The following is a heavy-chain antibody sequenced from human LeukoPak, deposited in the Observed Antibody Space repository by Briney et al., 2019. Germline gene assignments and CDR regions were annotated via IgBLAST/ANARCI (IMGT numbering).Heavy chain of an antibody. CDR1: GFTFSVYE. Sequence: GGSLRLSCAASGFTFSVYEMNWVRQAPGKGLEWVSFISADGSSTYYADSVKGRFTISRDNAKNSLYLQMSSLRAEDTAVYYCAKRIFYDYVWGSSSGAFDIWGQGTMVTVSS. D-gene: IGHD3-16*01. J-gene: IGHJ3*02. CDR3: AKRIFYDYVWGSSSGAFDI. CDR2: ISADGSST. V-gene: IGHV3-48*03.